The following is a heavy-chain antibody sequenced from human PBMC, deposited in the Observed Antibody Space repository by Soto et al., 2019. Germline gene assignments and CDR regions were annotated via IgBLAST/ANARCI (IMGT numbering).Heavy chain of an antibody. CDR2: IIPIFGTA. CDR1: GGTFSSYA. J-gene: IGHJ4*02. Sequence: GASVNVSCKASGGTFSSYAISWVRQAPGQGLEWMGGIIPIFGTANYAQKFQGRVTITADESTSTAYMELSSLRSEDTAVYYCARGSRLVAPFDYWGQGTLVTVSS. CDR3: ARGSRLVAPFDY. V-gene: IGHV1-69*13. D-gene: IGHD5-12*01.